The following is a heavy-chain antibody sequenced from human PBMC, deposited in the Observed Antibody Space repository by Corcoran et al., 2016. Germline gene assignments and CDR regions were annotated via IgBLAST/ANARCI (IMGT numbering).Heavy chain of an antibody. V-gene: IGHV1-8*01. CDR3: ARGLGSGNYYNY. CDR1: GYTFPSYA. Sequence: VQLVQSGDAVKRPGAPVKVSCKASGYTFPSYAIHWVRQAPGQGLEWLGWMNPNSGNTGYAQKFQGRVTITRNTSISTAYMELSSLRSEDTVVYYCARGLGSGNYYNYWGQGTLVTVSS. J-gene: IGHJ4*02. CDR2: MNPNSGNT. D-gene: IGHD3-10*02.